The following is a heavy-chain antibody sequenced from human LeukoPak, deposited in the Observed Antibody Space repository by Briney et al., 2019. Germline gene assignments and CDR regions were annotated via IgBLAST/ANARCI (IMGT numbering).Heavy chain of an antibody. Sequence: GGSLRLSCAASGFTFSSYAMHWVRQAPGKGLEWVAVISYDGSNKYYADSVKGRFTISRDNSKNTLYLQMNSLRAEDTAVYYCASLEIVVMVAVPFESNWFDPWGQGALVTVSS. CDR3: ASLEIVVMVAVPFESNWFDP. V-gene: IGHV3-30-3*01. CDR1: GFTFSSYA. D-gene: IGHD2-15*01. CDR2: ISYDGSNK. J-gene: IGHJ5*02.